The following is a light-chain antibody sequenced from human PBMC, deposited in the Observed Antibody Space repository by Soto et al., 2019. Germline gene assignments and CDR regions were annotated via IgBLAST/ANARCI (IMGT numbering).Light chain of an antibody. J-gene: IGKJ1*01. CDR2: GAS. Sequence: VCTQSHCTLSLSPGEIATLSCRASQSVSSSYLAWYQQKPGQAPRLLIYGASSRATGIPDRFSGSGSGTDFTLTISRLETEDFAVHYCQQYDSSGTFGQGTKVDIK. CDR3: QQYDSSGT. V-gene: IGKV3-20*01. CDR1: QSVSSSY.